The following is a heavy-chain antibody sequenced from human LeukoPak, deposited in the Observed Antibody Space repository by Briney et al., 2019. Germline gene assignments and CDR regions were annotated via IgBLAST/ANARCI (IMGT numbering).Heavy chain of an antibody. Sequence: ASVKVSCKASGYTFTSYLIHWVRQAPGQGLEWVGRVNPSGGSTIYAQRFQGRVTMTRDTSTSTVYMELTSLRSGDTAVYYCAKEREGTYYFDYWGQGTLVTVSS. J-gene: IGHJ4*02. CDR1: GYTFTSYL. CDR2: VNPSGGST. D-gene: IGHD1-26*01. V-gene: IGHV1-46*01. CDR3: AKEREGTYYFDY.